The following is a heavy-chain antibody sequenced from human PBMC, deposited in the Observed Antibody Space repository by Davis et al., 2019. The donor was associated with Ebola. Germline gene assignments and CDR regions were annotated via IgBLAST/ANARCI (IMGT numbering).Heavy chain of an antibody. J-gene: IGHJ6*02. V-gene: IGHV4-30-4*07. CDR1: GDSINNIGQS. D-gene: IGHD3-10*01. CDR3: ARAMYYYSSGNYPNEEYYYGLDV. Sequence: PSETLSLTCAVSGDSINNIGQSWNWIRQPPGKGLEWIGFMYYSGNSYYSPSLKSRASISLDTTKNQFSLKLSSVTAADTAVYYCARAMYYYSSGNYPNEEYYYGLDVWGPGTTVTVSS. CDR2: MYYSGNS.